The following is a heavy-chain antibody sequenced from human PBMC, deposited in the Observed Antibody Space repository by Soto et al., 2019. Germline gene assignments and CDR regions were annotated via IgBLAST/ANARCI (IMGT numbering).Heavy chain of an antibody. CDR3: ASLVNSGSDFDY. Sequence: GSLRLSCAAAGFTLSSQAMTWVRQAPWKGLEWVSTISGSGGIAYADSVKGRFTISRDNSKSTLYLQMNSLRAEDTALYYCASLVNSGSDFDYWGQGTLVTVSS. V-gene: IGHV3-23*01. CDR2: ISGSGGIA. J-gene: IGHJ4*02. D-gene: IGHD5-12*01. CDR1: GFTLSSQA.